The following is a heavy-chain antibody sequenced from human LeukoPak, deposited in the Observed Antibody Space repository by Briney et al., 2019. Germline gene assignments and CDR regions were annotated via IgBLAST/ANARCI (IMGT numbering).Heavy chain of an antibody. CDR2: IYYSGST. V-gene: IGHV4-39*01. CDR1: GGSISSNSYY. Sequence: QSSETLSLTCTVSGGSISSNSYYGGWIRQPPGKGLEWIGSIYYSGSTYYNPSLKSRVTISADTSKNQFSLKLSSVTAADTAVYYCARLKGYSHGPGIDFWGQGTLVTVSS. D-gene: IGHD4-11*01. CDR3: ARLKGYSHGPGIDF. J-gene: IGHJ4*02.